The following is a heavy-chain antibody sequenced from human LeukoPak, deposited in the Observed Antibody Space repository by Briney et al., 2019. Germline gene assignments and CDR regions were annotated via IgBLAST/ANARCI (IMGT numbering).Heavy chain of an antibody. CDR1: GFSLSTSGVG. J-gene: IGHJ4*02. D-gene: IGHD3-16*02. Sequence: ESGPTLVKPTQTLTLTCTFSGFSLSTSGVGVGWIRQPPGKALEWLALIYWNDDKRYSPSLKGRLTLTKDTSKNQVALTMTNMDPVDTATYYCAHKTSHVWGSYRYSGFDYWGQGTLVTVSS. V-gene: IGHV2-5*01. CDR2: IYWNDDK. CDR3: AHKTSHVWGSYRYSGFDY.